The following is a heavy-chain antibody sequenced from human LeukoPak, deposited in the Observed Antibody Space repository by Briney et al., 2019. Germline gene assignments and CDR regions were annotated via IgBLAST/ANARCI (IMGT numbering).Heavy chain of an antibody. CDR1: GFTFSSYA. CDR3: AKDRLVRRWLQLVLDY. Sequence: SGGSLRLSCAASGFTFSSYAMSWVRQAPGKGLEWVSAIRGSGGSTYYAHSVKGRFTISRDNSKNTLSLQMNSLRAEDTAVYYCAKDRLVRRWLQLVLDYWGQGTLVTVSS. D-gene: IGHD5-24*01. V-gene: IGHV3-23*01. CDR2: IRGSGGST. J-gene: IGHJ4*02.